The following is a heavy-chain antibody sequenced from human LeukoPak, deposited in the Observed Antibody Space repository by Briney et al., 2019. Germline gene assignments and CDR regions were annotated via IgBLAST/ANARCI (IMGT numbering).Heavy chain of an antibody. Sequence: PGGSLRLSWAASGFTFSSYGMNWVRQAPGKGLEWVSYISDSSSTIYYADSVKGRLTISRDNAKNSLYLQMNSLRAEDTAVYYCARWGATGYGDYWGQGTLVTVSS. V-gene: IGHV3-48*03. CDR3: ARWGATGYGDY. CDR1: GFTFSSYG. CDR2: ISDSSSTI. D-gene: IGHD3-9*01. J-gene: IGHJ4*02.